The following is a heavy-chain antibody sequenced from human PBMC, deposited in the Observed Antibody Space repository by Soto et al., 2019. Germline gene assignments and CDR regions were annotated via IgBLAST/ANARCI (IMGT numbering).Heavy chain of an antibody. D-gene: IGHD3-9*01. CDR2: ISPNSGKT. CDR1: GYTFSNFG. Sequence: ASVKVSRKASGYTFSNFGISWVRQAPGEGLEWMGWISPNSGKTKIAQRFQGRVTMTTDMSSSTSYLELRGLRSDDTGVYYFTKDATFDEICTGYFVNVLWGQGTVVTVCS. V-gene: IGHV1-18*01. J-gene: IGHJ4*02. CDR3: TKDATFDEICTGYFVNVL.